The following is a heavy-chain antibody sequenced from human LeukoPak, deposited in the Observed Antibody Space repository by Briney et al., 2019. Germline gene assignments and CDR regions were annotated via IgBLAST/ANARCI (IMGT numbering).Heavy chain of an antibody. CDR2: ISSSSSYT. J-gene: IGHJ4*02. D-gene: IGHD5-24*01. CDR1: GFTFSDYY. CDR3: ARTFVSGDGYKVGYFDY. Sequence: PGGSLRLSCAASGFTFSDYYMSWIRQAPGKGLEWVSYISSSSSYTNYADSVKGRFTISRDNSKNTLFLQMNSLRAEDTAIYYCARTFVSGDGYKVGYFDYWGQGTLVTVSS. V-gene: IGHV3-11*03.